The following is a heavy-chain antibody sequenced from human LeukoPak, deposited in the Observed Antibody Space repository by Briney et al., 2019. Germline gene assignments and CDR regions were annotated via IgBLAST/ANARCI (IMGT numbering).Heavy chain of an antibody. CDR3: ARSMVRGGWFDP. D-gene: IGHD3-10*01. CDR1: GGTLSSYA. Sequence: GSSVKVSCKASGGTLSSYAISWVRQAPGQGLEWMGRIIPIFGTANYPQKFQGKVTITTDESTSTAYMELSSLRSEDTAVYYCARSMVRGGWFDPWGQGTLVTVSS. J-gene: IGHJ5*02. V-gene: IGHV1-69*05. CDR2: IIPIFGTA.